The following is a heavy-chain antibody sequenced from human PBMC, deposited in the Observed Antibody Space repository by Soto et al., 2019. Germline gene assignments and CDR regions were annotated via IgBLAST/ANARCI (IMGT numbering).Heavy chain of an antibody. J-gene: IGHJ6*03. Sequence: GGSLRLSCAASGFTFSSYWMHWVRQAPGKGLVWVSRINSDGSSTSYADSVKGRFTISRDNAKNTLYLQMNSLRAEDTAVYYCARDLRVVVVPAARSYYYMDVWGKGTTVTVSS. CDR1: GFTFSSYW. D-gene: IGHD2-2*01. V-gene: IGHV3-74*01. CDR3: ARDLRVVVVPAARSYYYMDV. CDR2: INSDGSST.